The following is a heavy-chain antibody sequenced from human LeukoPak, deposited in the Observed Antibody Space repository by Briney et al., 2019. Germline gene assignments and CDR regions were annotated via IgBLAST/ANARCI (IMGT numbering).Heavy chain of an antibody. D-gene: IGHD2-15*01. CDR2: IYYSGST. V-gene: IGHV4-59*01. CDR1: GGSISSYC. J-gene: IGHJ5*02. Sequence: SETLSLTCTVSGGSISSYCWSWVRHPPGKGLGWIGYIYYSGSTNYNPSLKSRVTISVDTSQNQFSLKLSSVTAADTAVYYCARYCSGGSCYGWFDPWGQGTLVTVSS. CDR3: ARYCSGGSCYGWFDP.